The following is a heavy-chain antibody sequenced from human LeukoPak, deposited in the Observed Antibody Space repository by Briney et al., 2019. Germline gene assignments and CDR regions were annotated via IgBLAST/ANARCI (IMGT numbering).Heavy chain of an antibody. V-gene: IGHV4-59*01. Sequence: PSETLSLTCTVSGGSISSSYWSWIRQSPGKGLEWVGYIHHSGNTNSNPPLKSRVTISVDTPKNQFSLKLSSVTAAGTAVYYCVRWQYCGGNCYFSAFDIWGQGTVVTVSS. CDR2: IHHSGNT. J-gene: IGHJ3*02. D-gene: IGHD2-21*01. CDR3: VRWQYCGGNCYFSAFDI. CDR1: GGSISSSY.